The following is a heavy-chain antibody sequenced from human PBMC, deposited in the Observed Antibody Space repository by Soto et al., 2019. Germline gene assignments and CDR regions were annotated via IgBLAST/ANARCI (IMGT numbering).Heavy chain of an antibody. CDR2: ISYDGSDK. CDR1: GFTFRTYG. V-gene: IGHV3-30*18. Sequence: PGGSLRLSCAASGFTFRTYGMHWVRQAPGKGLEWMAVISYDGSDKYYADPVKGRFTISIDNSKNTLYLQMNSLTPEDTAVYYCAKTPGVVIPPVDSWGQGILVTVSS. CDR3: AKTPGVVIPPVDS. J-gene: IGHJ4*02. D-gene: IGHD3-3*01.